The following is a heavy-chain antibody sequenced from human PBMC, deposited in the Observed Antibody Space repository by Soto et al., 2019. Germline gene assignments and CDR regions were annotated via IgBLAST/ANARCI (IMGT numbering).Heavy chain of an antibody. CDR1: GGSISSYY. CDR3: ARVLRQQLGVDWFDP. D-gene: IGHD6-13*01. CDR2: IYYSGST. Sequence: PSETLSLTCTVSGGSISSYYWSWIRQPPGKGLEWIGYIYYSGSTNYNPSLKSRVTISVDTSKNQFSLKLSSVTAADTAVYYCARVLRQQLGVDWFDPWGQGTLVTVSS. V-gene: IGHV4-59*01. J-gene: IGHJ5*02.